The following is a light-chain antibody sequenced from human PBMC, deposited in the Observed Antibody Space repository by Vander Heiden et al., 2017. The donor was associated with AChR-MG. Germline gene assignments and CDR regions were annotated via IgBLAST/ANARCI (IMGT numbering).Light chain of an antibody. CDR1: SSDIGNNY. CDR2: DNN. V-gene: IGLV1-51*01. Sequence: QSLLTQPPSVSAAPGQKVTISCSGSSSDIGNNYVSWYQQLPGTAPKLLIYDNNKRPSGIPDRFSGSKSGTSATLGIAGLQTGDEADYYCGTWDSSLSAEEWVVGGGTKLTVL. J-gene: IGLJ3*02. CDR3: GTWDSSLSAEEWV.